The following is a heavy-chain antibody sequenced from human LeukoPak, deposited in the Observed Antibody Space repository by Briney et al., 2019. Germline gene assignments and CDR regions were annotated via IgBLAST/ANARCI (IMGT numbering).Heavy chain of an antibody. Sequence: SETLSLTCTVSGYSISSGYYWGWIRQPPGKGLEWIGSIYHSGSTNYESSLKSRVTISLDNSKNQFSLKLSSVTAADTAFYYCARGDSSGWWIDYWGQGTLVTVSS. D-gene: IGHD6-19*01. CDR1: GYSISSGYY. V-gene: IGHV4-38-2*02. CDR3: ARGDSSGWWIDY. J-gene: IGHJ4*02. CDR2: IYHSGST.